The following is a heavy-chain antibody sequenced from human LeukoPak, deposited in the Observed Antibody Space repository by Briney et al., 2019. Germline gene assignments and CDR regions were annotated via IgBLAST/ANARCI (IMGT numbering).Heavy chain of an antibody. D-gene: IGHD1-26*01. J-gene: IGHJ4*02. CDR3: AVGRGFDY. CDR1: GFTFSSYA. V-gene: IGHV3-30-3*01. Sequence: GGSLRLSCAASGFTFSSYAMHWVRQAPGKGLEWVAVISYDGSNKYYADSVKGRFTTSRDNSKNTLYLQMNSLRAEDTAVYYCAVGRGFDYWGQGTLVTVSS. CDR2: ISYDGSNK.